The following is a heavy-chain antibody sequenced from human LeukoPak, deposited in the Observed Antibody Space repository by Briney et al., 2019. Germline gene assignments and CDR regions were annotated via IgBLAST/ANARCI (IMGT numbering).Heavy chain of an antibody. J-gene: IGHJ4*02. D-gene: IGHD3-22*01. V-gene: IGHV1-2*06. CDR3: ARDLSKGGYYDSSGYYSDY. CDR1: GYTFTGYY. CDR2: INPNSGGT. Sequence: GASVKVSCKASGYTFTGYYMHWVRQAPGQGLEWMGRINPNSGGTNYAQKFQGRVTMTTDTSTSTAYMELRSLRSDDTAVYYCARDLSKGGYYDSSGYYSDYWGQGTLVTVSS.